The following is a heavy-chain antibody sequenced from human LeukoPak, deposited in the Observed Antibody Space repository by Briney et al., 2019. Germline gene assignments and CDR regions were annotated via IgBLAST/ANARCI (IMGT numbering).Heavy chain of an antibody. CDR2: ISGSGGST. D-gene: IGHD3-22*01. Sequence: PGGSLRLSCAASGFTVSSNYMSWVRQAPGKGLEWVSAISGSGGSTYYADSVKGRFTISRDNSKNTLYLQMNSLRAEDTAVYYCAKPQYYYDSSGYYDDAFDIWGQGTMVTVSS. J-gene: IGHJ3*02. CDR1: GFTVSSNY. V-gene: IGHV3-23*01. CDR3: AKPQYYYDSSGYYDDAFDI.